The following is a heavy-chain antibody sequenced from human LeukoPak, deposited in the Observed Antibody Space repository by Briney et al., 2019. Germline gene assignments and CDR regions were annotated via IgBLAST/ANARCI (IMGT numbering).Heavy chain of an antibody. CDR2: ISGSGGST. CDR3: AKVRHIVVVTAAFDY. D-gene: IGHD2-21*02. V-gene: IGHV3-23*01. Sequence: GGSLRPSCAPSGFTFSSHCMGWVRQAPGKGLEWVSVISGSGGSTYYADSVKGRFTISRDNSKNTLYLQMNRLRAERTSVYYCAKVRHIVVVTAAFDYWGHGALVSVSS. J-gene: IGHJ4*01. CDR1: GFTFSSHC.